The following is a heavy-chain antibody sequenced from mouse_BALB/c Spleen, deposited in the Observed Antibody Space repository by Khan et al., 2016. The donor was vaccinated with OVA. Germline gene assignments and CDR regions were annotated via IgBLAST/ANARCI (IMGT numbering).Heavy chain of an antibody. Sequence: EVQLQESGPGLVNPSQSLSLTCTVTGYSITSDYAWNWIRQFPGNKLEWMGYISYSGSTNYNPALKSRISITRDTSKNQFFLQVNSVTTEDTATYYCARDGSRYNYAMDYWGQGTSVTVSS. J-gene: IGHJ4*01. CDR2: ISYSGST. V-gene: IGHV3-2*02. D-gene: IGHD2-3*01. CDR3: ARDGSRYNYAMDY. CDR1: GYSITSDYA.